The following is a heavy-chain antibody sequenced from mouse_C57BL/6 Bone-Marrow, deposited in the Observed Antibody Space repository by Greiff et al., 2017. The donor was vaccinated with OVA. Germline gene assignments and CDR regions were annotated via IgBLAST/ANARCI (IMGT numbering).Heavy chain of an antibody. J-gene: IGHJ4*01. CDR1: GYTFTSYW. D-gene: IGHD1-1*01. CDR3: ARRLLLRAMDY. CDR2: IDPSDSYT. Sequence: VQLQQPGAELVRPGTSVKLSCKASGYTFTSYWMHWVKQRPGQGLEWIGVIDPSDSYTNYNQKFKGKATLTVDTSSSTAYMQLSSLTSEDSAVYYCARRLLLRAMDYWGQGTSVTVSS. V-gene: IGHV1-59*01.